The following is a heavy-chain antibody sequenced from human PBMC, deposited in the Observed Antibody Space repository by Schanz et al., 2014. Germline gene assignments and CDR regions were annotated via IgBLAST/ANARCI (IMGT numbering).Heavy chain of an antibody. CDR3: ARRVGMTTVTRFDY. CDR1: GYTLTNFD. J-gene: IGHJ4*02. CDR2: MNPNSGTT. Sequence: QVQLVQSGAEVKKPGASVKVSCKASGYTLTNFDINWVRQAPGQGLEWMGWMNPNSGTTGYAQKFQGRVTMTRNTSTSTAYMELRGLRSDDTAVYYCARRVGMTTVTRFDYWGQGTLVTVSS. D-gene: IGHD4-17*01. V-gene: IGHV1-8*01.